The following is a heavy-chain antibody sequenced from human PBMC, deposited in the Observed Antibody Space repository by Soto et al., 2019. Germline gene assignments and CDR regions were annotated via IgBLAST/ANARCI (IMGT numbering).Heavy chain of an antibody. CDR2: ISGSGGST. CDR1: GFTFSNYG. J-gene: IGHJ4*02. D-gene: IGHD3-22*01. V-gene: IGHV3-23*01. CDR3: AKEVVPDY. Sequence: EVQLLESGGGLVQPGGSLRLSCAASGFTFSNYGMIWVRQDPGKGLEWVSAISGSGGSTYYADSVKGRFTISRDNSKNTLYLQINSLRAEDTAVYYCAKEVVPDYCGQGTLVTVSS.